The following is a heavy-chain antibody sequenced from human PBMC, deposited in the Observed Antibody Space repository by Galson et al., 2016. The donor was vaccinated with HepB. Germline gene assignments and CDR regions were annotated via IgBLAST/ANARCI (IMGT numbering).Heavy chain of an antibody. J-gene: IGHJ4*02. CDR3: ARGSGTYYHWAFDS. CDR1: GFSFSNYA. Sequence: SLRLSCAASGFSFSNYAMTWVRQAPGKGLEWVSIISGIGTSRYFADSVKGRFSISRDISNNKLYLQMNSLRAEDTAVYYCARGSGTYYHWAFDSWGQGTLVTVSS. V-gene: IGHV3-23*01. CDR2: ISGIGTSR. D-gene: IGHD1-26*01.